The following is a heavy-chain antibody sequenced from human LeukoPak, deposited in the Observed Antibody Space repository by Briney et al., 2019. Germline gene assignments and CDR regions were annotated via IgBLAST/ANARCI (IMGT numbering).Heavy chain of an antibody. J-gene: IGHJ5*02. D-gene: IGHD1-14*01. V-gene: IGHV4-59*12. CDR3: ASYGEPPGNWFDP. CDR2: IYYSGST. CDR1: GGSISSYY. Sequence: SETLSLTCTVSGGSISSYYWSWIRQPPGKGLEWIGYIYYSGSTNYNPSLKSRVTISVDTSKNQFSLKLSSVTAADTAVYYCASYGEPPGNWFDPWGQGTLVTVSS.